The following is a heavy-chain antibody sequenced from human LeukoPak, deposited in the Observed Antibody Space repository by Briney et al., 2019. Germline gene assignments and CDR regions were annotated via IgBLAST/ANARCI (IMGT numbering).Heavy chain of an antibody. J-gene: IGHJ5*02. V-gene: IGHV1-18*01. D-gene: IGHD6-13*01. CDR3: ARDGRGHWDTRIWYLGNWFDP. Sequence: ASVKVSCKASGYXFTTYGVSWVRQAPGQGPEWMGWISTYSGNTHYAQELQGRVTLTTDTSTSTAYMDLRSLRSDDTAVYYCARDGRGHWDTRIWYLGNWFDPWGQGSLVTVSS. CDR2: ISTYSGNT. CDR1: GYXFTTYG.